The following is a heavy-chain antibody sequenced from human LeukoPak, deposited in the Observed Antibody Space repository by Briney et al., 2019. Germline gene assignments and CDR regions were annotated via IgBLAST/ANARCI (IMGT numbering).Heavy chain of an antibody. Sequence: GESLKISCKGSGYSFSSYWIGWVRQMPGKGLEWMGVIYPGDSDTRHSPSFQGQVTISADKSISTAYLQWSSLKASDTAMYYCARQSPASTIPVFDSWGQGTLVTVSS. CDR1: GYSFSSYW. V-gene: IGHV5-51*01. D-gene: IGHD2-2*02. CDR3: ARQSPASTIPVFDS. CDR2: IYPGDSDT. J-gene: IGHJ4*02.